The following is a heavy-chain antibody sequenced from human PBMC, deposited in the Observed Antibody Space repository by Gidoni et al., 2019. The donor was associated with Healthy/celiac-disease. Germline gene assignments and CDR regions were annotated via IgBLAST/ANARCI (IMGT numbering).Heavy chain of an antibody. CDR3: ARELRGPIVGATNAFDI. D-gene: IGHD1-26*01. Sequence: QVQLVESGGGVVQPGRSLRLSCAASGFTFSSYGMHWVRQAPGKGLEWVAVIWYDGSNKYYADSVKGRFTISRDNSKNTLYLQMNSLRAEDTAVYYCARELRGPIVGATNAFDIWGQGTMVTVSS. CDR2: IWYDGSNK. V-gene: IGHV3-33*01. CDR1: GFTFSSYG. J-gene: IGHJ3*02.